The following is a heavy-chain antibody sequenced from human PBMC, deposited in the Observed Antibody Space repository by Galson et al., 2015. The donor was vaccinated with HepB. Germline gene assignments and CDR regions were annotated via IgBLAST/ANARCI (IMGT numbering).Heavy chain of an antibody. J-gene: IGHJ1*01. CDR2: INHSGST. CDR3: ARSTDILTGYYPKKYFQH. CDR1: GGSFSGYY. D-gene: IGHD3-9*01. V-gene: IGHV4-34*01. Sequence: ETLSLTCAVYGGSFSGYYWSWIRQPPGKGLEWIGEINHSGSTNYNPSLKSRVTISVDTSKNQFSLKLSSVTAADTAVYYCARSTDILTGYYPKKYFQHWGQGTLVTVSS.